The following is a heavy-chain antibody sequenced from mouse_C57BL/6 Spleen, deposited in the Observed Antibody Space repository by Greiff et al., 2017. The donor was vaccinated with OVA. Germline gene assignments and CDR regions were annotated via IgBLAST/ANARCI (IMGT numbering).Heavy chain of an antibody. CDR2: IYPGSGST. J-gene: IGHJ1*03. D-gene: IGHD1-1*01. CDR1: GYTFTSYW. CDR3: ARREYGSSYVDWYFDV. V-gene: IGHV1-55*01. Sequence: QVQLQQPGAELVKPGASVKMSCKASGYTFTSYWITWVKQRPGQGLEWIGDIYPGSGSTNYNEKFKSKATLTVDTSSSTAYMQLSSLTSEDSAVYDGARREYGSSYVDWYFDVWGTGTTVTVSS.